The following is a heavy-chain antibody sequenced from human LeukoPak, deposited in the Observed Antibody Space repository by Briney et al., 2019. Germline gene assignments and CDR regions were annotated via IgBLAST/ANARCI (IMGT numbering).Heavy chain of an antibody. CDR3: ATEDCGSGTYYNLGASAFVI. V-gene: IGHV3-23*01. CDR2: ITAGGGST. Sequence: GGTLRLSCAASGLTFSNFAMSWVRQVPGKGLEWVSAITAGGGSTYYADSVKGRLTVSRDNSKNTLFLQMNSLRAEDTAVYYCATEDCGSGTYYNLGASAFVIWGQGTMVTVSS. CDR1: GLTFSNFA. J-gene: IGHJ3*02. D-gene: IGHD3-10*01.